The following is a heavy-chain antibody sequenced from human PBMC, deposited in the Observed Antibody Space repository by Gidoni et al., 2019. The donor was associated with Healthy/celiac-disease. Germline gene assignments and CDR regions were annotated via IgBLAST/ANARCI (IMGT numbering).Heavy chain of an antibody. Sequence: QVQLPESGPGLVKPSETLSLTCTVSGGSVSSGSYYWSWIRQPPGKGLEWIGYIYYSGSANYNPYLKSRVTISVDTSKHQFSLKLSAVTAADSAVYYCARIRTTLTTDYWCFDLWGRVTLVTVSS. CDR3: ARIRTTLTTDYWCFDL. V-gene: IGHV4-61*01. CDR1: GGSVSSGSYY. CDR2: IYYSGSA. D-gene: IGHD4-17*01. J-gene: IGHJ2*01.